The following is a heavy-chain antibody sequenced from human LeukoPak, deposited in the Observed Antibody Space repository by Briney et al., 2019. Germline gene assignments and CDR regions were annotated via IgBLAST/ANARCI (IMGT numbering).Heavy chain of an antibody. V-gene: IGHV3-53*01. J-gene: IGHJ4*02. Sequence: GGSLRLSCAASELTLSSNYMSWIRQAPGRGLEWVSFIYSGGSTYYTDSVRGRFIISKDNSKNTLYLQMNSLRAEDTAVYYCARRAGSYSHSYDYWGPGTLVTVSS. CDR2: IYSGGST. CDR1: ELTLSSNY. CDR3: ARRAGSYSHSYDY. D-gene: IGHD2-15*01.